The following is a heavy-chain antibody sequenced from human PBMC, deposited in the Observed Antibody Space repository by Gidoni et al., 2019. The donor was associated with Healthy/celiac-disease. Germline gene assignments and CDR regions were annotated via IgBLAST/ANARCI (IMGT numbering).Heavy chain of an antibody. V-gene: IGHV1-3*01. CDR3: ARDWDYYGSGSYYIGGY. J-gene: IGHJ4*02. CDR2: INAGNGNT. CDR1: VYTSTTYA. Sequence: QVQLVQSGAEVNKPGASVKASCKASVYTSTTYALHWLRQAPGQRLEWMGWINAGNGNTKYSQKFQGRVTITRDTSASTAYMELSSLRSEDTAVYYCARDWDYYGSGSYYIGGYWGQGTLVTVSS. D-gene: IGHD3-10*01.